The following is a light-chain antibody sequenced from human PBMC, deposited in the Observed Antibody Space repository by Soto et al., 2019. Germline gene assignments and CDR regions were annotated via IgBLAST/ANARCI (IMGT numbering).Light chain of an antibody. CDR3: ASYTSSSTLV. CDR2: DVS. J-gene: IGLJ2*01. CDR1: SSDVGGYNY. Sequence: QSALTQPASVSGSPGQSITISCTGPSSDVGGYNYVSWYQQYPGKVPKLMIYDVSHRPSGTSNRFSGSKSGNMSSLTISGLQAADEAHDYCASYTSSSTLVFGGGTKLTVL. V-gene: IGLV2-14*01.